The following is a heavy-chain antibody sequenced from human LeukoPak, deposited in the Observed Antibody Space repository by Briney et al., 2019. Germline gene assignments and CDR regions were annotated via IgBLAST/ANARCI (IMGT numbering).Heavy chain of an antibody. J-gene: IGHJ4*02. CDR3: ARHGDGSSWASFRVDY. CDR1: GGSISSSTYY. D-gene: IGHD6-13*01. Sequence: SETLSLTCTVSGGSISSSTYYWGWIRQPPGKGLEWIGSVYYSGSTYYSPSLRSRVTISVDTSKNQFSLKLSSVTAADTAVYYCARHGDGSSWASFRVDYWGQGTLVTVSS. V-gene: IGHV4-39*01. CDR2: VYYSGST.